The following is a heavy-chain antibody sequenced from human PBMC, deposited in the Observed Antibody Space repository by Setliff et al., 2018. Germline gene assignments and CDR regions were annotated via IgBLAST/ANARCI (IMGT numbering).Heavy chain of an antibody. Sequence: SVKVSCKASGGTFSSYAISWVRQAPGQGLEWMGGIIPIFGTANYAQKFQGRVTITTDESTSTAYMELSSLRSEDTAVYYCARVGPEMATIKGAFDIWGQGTMVTVSS. CDR3: ARVGPEMATIKGAFDI. V-gene: IGHV1-69*05. CDR2: IIPIFGTA. J-gene: IGHJ3*02. CDR1: GGTFSSYA. D-gene: IGHD5-12*01.